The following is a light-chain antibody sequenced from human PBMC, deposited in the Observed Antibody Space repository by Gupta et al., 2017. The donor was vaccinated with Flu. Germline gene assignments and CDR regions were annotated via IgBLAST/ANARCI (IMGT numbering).Light chain of an antibody. CDR2: GAS. CDR3: QQYNNWPPLT. CDR1: QCVSSN. V-gene: IGKV3-15*01. J-gene: IGKJ4*01. Sequence: EIVMTQSPAALSVSPGERATLSCGASQCVSSNLAWYQQKPGQAPRLLIYGASNRAADIPARFSGSGSGTEFTLTISSLQSEDFAVYYCQQYNNWPPLTFGGGTKVEI.